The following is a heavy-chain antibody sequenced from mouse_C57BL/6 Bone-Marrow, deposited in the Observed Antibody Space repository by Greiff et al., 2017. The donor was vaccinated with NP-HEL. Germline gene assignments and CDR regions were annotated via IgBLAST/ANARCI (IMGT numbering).Heavy chain of an antibody. J-gene: IGHJ1*03. V-gene: IGHV1-15*01. D-gene: IGHD1-1*01. CDR2: IDPETGGT. CDR3: TSSSYWYFDV. CDR1: GYTFTDYE. Sequence: VHLQQSGAELVRPGASVTLSCKASGYTFTDYEMHWVKQTPVHGLEWIGAIDPETGGTAYNQKFKGKAILTADKSSSTAYMELRSLTSEDSAVYYCTSSSYWYFDVWGTGTTVTVSS.